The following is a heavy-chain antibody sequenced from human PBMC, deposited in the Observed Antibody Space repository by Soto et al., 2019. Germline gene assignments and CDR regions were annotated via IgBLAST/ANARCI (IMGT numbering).Heavy chain of an antibody. Sequence: PVGSLRLCCAASGFTVSGNYMSWVRQAPGKGLEWVSVIYSGGSTYYADSVKGRFAISRDNSKNTLYLQMNSLRAEDTAVYYCARVGLLSSGEYAFDIWGQGTMVTVSS. CDR3: ARVGLLSSGEYAFDI. CDR1: GFTVSGNY. J-gene: IGHJ3*02. D-gene: IGHD6-19*01. CDR2: IYSGGST. V-gene: IGHV3-53*01.